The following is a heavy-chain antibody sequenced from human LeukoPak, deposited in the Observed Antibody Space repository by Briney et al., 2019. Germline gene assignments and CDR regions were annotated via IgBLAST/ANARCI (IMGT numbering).Heavy chain of an antibody. CDR1: GGSISSGGYS. Sequence: SQTLSLTCAVSGGSISSGGYSWSWIRQPPGKGLEWIGEINHSGSTNYNPSLKSRVTISVDTSKNQFSLKLSSVTAADTAVYYCARSPMWELVLYWGQGTLVTVSS. CDR3: ARSPMWELVLY. CDR2: INHSGST. V-gene: IGHV4-30-2*01. D-gene: IGHD1-26*01. J-gene: IGHJ4*02.